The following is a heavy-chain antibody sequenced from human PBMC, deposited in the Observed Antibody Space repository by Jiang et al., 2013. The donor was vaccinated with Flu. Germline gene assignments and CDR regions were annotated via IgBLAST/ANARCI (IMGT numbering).Heavy chain of an antibody. CDR1: GGSISSHY. J-gene: IGHJ3*02. CDR3: ASTYCSSTSCYTGGLGAFDI. Sequence: GLVKPSETLSLTCTVSGGSISSHYWSWIRQPPGKGLEWIGYIYYSGSTNYNPSLKSRVTISVDTSKNQFSLKLSSVTAADTAVYYCASTYCSSTSCYTGGLGAFDIWGQGTMVTVSS. D-gene: IGHD2-2*02. V-gene: IGHV4-59*11. CDR2: IYYSGST.